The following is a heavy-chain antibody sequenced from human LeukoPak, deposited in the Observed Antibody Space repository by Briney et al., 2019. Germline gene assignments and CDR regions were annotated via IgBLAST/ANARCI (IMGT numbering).Heavy chain of an antibody. D-gene: IGHD6-13*01. J-gene: IGHJ3*02. Sequence: SVKVSCKASGGTFSSYAISGVRQAPGQGLEWMGRIIPIFGTANYAQKFQGRVTITTDESTSTAYMELSSLRSEDTAVYYCARDSKTRSSSWPDDAFDIWGQGTMVTVSS. CDR3: ARDSKTRSSSWPDDAFDI. CDR2: IIPIFGTA. V-gene: IGHV1-69*05. CDR1: GGTFSSYA.